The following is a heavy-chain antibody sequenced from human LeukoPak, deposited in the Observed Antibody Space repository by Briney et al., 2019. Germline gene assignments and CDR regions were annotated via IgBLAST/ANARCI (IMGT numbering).Heavy chain of an antibody. D-gene: IGHD1-20*01. CDR2: IRDSGGST. Sequence: PGGPLRLSCAASGFTFSSYAVRWVRQAPGKGLPWVSAIRDSGGSTYYEDSVKGRFTSSRENSKNTLYLQINSLKAEDTAVYYCAKDLGIAGSLGGFDYWGQGTLVSVSS. J-gene: IGHJ4*02. CDR3: AKDLGIAGSLGGFDY. V-gene: IGHV3-23*01. CDR1: GFTFSSYA.